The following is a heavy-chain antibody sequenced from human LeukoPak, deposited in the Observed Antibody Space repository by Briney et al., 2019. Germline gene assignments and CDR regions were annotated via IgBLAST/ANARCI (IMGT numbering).Heavy chain of an antibody. CDR3: ARARARGGGDRLYYYYYYYMDD. CDR2: IIPIFGTA. V-gene: IGHV1-69*13. D-gene: IGHD4-17*01. J-gene: IGHJ6*03. Sequence: ASVKVSCKASGYPFISYGISWVRQAPGQGLEWMGGIIPIFGTANYAQKFQGRVMITADESTSTAYMELSSLRSEDTAVYYCARARARGGGDRLYYYYYYYMDDWGKGTTVTVSS. CDR1: GYPFISYG.